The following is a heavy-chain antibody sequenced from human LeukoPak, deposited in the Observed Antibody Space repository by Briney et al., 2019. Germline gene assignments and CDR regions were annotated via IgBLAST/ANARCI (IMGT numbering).Heavy chain of an antibody. V-gene: IGHV1-2*02. D-gene: IGHD7-27*01. CDR3: ARDHNSENWGSLGG. J-gene: IGHJ4*02. Sequence: ASVKVSCKASGYTFTAYYIYWVRQAPGQGLEWMGWINPNTGGTNYAQKFQGRVTITRDTSINTAYLELNRLTSDDTALYFCARDHNSENWGSLGGWGQGTLVTVSS. CDR1: GYTFTAYY. CDR2: INPNTGGT.